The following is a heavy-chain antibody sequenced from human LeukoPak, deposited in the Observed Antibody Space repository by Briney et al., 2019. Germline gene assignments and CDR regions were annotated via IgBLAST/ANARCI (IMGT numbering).Heavy chain of an antibody. CDR1: GFAFSSYA. CDR2: ISGSGGST. V-gene: IGHV3-23*01. J-gene: IGHJ4*02. Sequence: PGGSLRLSCAASGFAFSSYAMSWVRQAPGKGLEWVSAISGSGGSTYYADSVKGRFTISRDNSKNTLYLQMNSLRAEDTAVYYWAKVLVAAAGYDYWGQGTLVTVSS. D-gene: IGHD6-13*01. CDR3: AKVLVAAAGYDY.